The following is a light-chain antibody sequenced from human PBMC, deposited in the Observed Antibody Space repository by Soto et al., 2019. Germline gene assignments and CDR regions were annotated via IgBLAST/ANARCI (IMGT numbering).Light chain of an antibody. Sequence: DIQTTQSPSALSASLGDRVTITCRASQTISSWLAWYQQKPGEAPRLLIYQASSLETEVPSRFSGSGSGTEFTLTISSLQPGDFATYYCQQYNSYSLTFGQGTKVDIK. V-gene: IGKV1-5*03. J-gene: IGKJ1*01. CDR3: QQYNSYSLT. CDR2: QAS. CDR1: QTISSW.